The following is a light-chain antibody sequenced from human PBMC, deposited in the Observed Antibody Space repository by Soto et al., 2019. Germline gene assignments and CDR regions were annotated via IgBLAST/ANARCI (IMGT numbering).Light chain of an antibody. Sequence: EIVLTQSPGTLSVSPGERVTLSCRASQSVNSNYLAWYQQRPGQAPRLLIFGASYRATGIPDRFSGSGSGTDFTLTISRLECEDFSVYYCQQYSSAPPEFAFGPGTKVDSK. CDR1: QSVNSNY. CDR2: GAS. J-gene: IGKJ3*01. CDR3: QQYSSAPPEFA. V-gene: IGKV3-20*01.